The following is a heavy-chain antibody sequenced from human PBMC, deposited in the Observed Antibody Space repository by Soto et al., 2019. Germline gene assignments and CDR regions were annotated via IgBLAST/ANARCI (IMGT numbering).Heavy chain of an antibody. CDR3: AREYGDYHPIGYFDY. Sequence: SETLSLTCTVSGCSISSGDYYWSWIRQPPGKGLEWIGYIYYSGSTYYNPSLKSRVTISVDTSKNQFSLKLSSVTAADTAVYYCAREYGDYHPIGYFDYWGQGTLVTV. CDR2: IYYSGST. V-gene: IGHV4-30-4*02. CDR1: GCSISSGDYY. D-gene: IGHD4-17*01. J-gene: IGHJ4*02.